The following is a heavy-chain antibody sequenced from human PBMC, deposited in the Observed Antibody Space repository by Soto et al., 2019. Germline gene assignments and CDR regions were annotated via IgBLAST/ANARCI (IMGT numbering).Heavy chain of an antibody. Sequence: VQLQQSGPGLVKPSQTLSLTCAISGDSISSDTTAWNWIRQSPSRGLEWLGRTYYRSRWYHDYAVSVQSRITINPNTSKNHFSLQLNSLTPEDTAVYFCAGGPSLTGSFFDSWGQGTLVSVSS. CDR1: GDSISSDTTA. CDR3: AGGPSLTGSFFDS. J-gene: IGHJ4*02. CDR2: TYYRSRWYH. V-gene: IGHV6-1*01. D-gene: IGHD3-9*01.